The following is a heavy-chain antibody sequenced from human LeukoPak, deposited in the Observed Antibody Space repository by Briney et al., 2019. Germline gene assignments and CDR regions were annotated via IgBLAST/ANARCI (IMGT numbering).Heavy chain of an antibody. CDR3: ARASVLLSADY. CDR1: GASISRYY. D-gene: IGHD3-16*01. Sequence: PSETLSLTCTVSGASISRYYWSWIRQPPGKGLEWIGYIYYSGSTNYNPSLKSRVTISLDTSKNQVSLKLSSVTAADTAVYYCARASVLLSADYWGQGTLVTVSS. J-gene: IGHJ4*02. V-gene: IGHV4-59*01. CDR2: IYYSGST.